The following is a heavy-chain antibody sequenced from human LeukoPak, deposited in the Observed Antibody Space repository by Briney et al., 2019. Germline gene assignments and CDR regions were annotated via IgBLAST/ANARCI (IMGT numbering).Heavy chain of an antibody. V-gene: IGHV1-18*01. Sequence: ASVKVSCKASGYTFSNYGISWVRQAPGQGLEWTGWISAYNGNTKYAQKFQGRVTLTTDTSTSTAYMELRSLRSDDTAVYYCARGLPPRRNYDSRGYYSYYFDYWGQGTLVTVSS. D-gene: IGHD3-22*01. CDR2: ISAYNGNT. CDR1: GYTFSNYG. CDR3: ARGLPPRRNYDSRGYYSYYFDY. J-gene: IGHJ4*02.